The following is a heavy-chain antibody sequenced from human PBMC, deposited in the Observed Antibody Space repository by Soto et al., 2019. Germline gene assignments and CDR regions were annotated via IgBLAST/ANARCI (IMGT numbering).Heavy chain of an antibody. CDR1: GFTFSSYA. Sequence: EVQLLESGGGLVQPGGSLRLSCAASGFTFSSYAMSWVRQAPGKGLEWVSAISGSGGSTYYADSVKGRFTISRDNSKNALYLQMNSLRAEDTAVYYCAKDRGEGPEYYYYYMDVWGKGTTVTVSS. J-gene: IGHJ6*03. CDR2: ISGSGGST. CDR3: AKDRGEGPEYYYYYMDV. D-gene: IGHD3-10*01. V-gene: IGHV3-23*01.